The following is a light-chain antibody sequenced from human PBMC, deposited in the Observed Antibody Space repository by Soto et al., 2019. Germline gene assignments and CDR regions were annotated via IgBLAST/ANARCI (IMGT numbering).Light chain of an antibody. CDR2: KAS. CDR1: QSISSW. J-gene: IGKJ1*01. V-gene: IGKV1-5*03. Sequence: DIKMTQSASTLSASVGDRVTITFRASQSISSWLAWYQQKLGRAPRLLIYKASSLESGVPSRFSGSGSGTEFTLTISSLQPDDFATYYCQQYNSYWTFGQGTKVAIK. CDR3: QQYNSYWT.